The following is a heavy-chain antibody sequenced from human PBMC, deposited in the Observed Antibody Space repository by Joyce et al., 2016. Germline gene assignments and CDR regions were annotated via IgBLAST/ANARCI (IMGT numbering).Heavy chain of an antibody. D-gene: IGHD6-13*01. CDR3: TRTNVATPGDY. J-gene: IGHJ4*02. CDR2: IKQDGSEK. CDR1: GFIFSSYW. Sequence: EVQLVESGGGLVQPGGSLRFSCAASGFIFSSYWMTLVRQARGKGLEWLANIKQDGSEKYYVDSLKGRFTSSGDNAKSSLYLQMNSLRADDTAVYYCTRTNVATPGDYWGQGTLVTVSS. V-gene: IGHV3-7*04.